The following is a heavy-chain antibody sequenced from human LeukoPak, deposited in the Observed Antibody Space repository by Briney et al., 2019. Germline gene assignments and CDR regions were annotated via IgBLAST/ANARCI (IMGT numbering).Heavy chain of an antibody. Sequence: PGGSLRLSCAASVFTFSSYGMHWVRQAPGKGLEWVAVISYDGSNKYYADSVKGRFTISRDNSKNTLYLQMNSLRAEDTAVYYCAKAGKKEQWLGFLDYWGQGTLVTVSS. D-gene: IGHD6-19*01. V-gene: IGHV3-30*18. J-gene: IGHJ4*02. CDR3: AKAGKKEQWLGFLDY. CDR2: ISYDGSNK. CDR1: VFTFSSYG.